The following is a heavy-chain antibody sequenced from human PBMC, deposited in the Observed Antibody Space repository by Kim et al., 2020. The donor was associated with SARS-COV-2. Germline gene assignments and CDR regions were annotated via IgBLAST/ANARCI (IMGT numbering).Heavy chain of an antibody. Sequence: GGSLRLSCAASGFTFNNNAMHWVRQAPGKGLEWVALISHDGRVEEYTTSVMGRFTISRDNSKNILFLEMNNLRLADTALYHCTKSTGSRSVLDAIYVWGQGTMVTVSS. D-gene: IGHD4-17*01. CDR2: ISHDGRVE. CDR3: TKSTGSRSVLDAIYV. V-gene: IGHV3-30-3*02. J-gene: IGHJ3*01. CDR1: GFTFNNNA.